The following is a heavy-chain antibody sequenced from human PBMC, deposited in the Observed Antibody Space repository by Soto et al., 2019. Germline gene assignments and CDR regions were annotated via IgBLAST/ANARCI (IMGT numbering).Heavy chain of an antibody. CDR2: ISGSGGTT. CDR3: ARDRGDGYNLYHSGMDV. Sequence: GRSLRLSCAASGFTFSSYAMSWVRQAPGKGLEWVSAISGSGGTTYYADSVKGRFTISRDNAKNTLYLQMNSLRAEDTAVYYCARDRGDGYNLYHSGMDVWGQGTTVTLSS. V-gene: IGHV3-23*01. CDR1: GFTFSSYA. D-gene: IGHD5-12*01. J-gene: IGHJ6*02.